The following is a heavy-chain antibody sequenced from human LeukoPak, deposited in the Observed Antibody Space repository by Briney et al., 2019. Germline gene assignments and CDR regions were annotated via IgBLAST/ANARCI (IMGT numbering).Heavy chain of an antibody. J-gene: IGHJ4*02. CDR2: ISSSSYT. D-gene: IGHD3-22*01. CDR1: GFTFSDYY. CDR3: AKDWDPGYYDSSGSYPDY. Sequence: GGSLRLSCAASGFTFSDYYMSWIRQAPGKGLEWVSYISSSSYTNYADSVKGRFTISRDNSKNTLYLQMNSLRAEDAAVYYCAKDWDPGYYDSSGSYPDYWGQGTLVTVSS. V-gene: IGHV3-11*06.